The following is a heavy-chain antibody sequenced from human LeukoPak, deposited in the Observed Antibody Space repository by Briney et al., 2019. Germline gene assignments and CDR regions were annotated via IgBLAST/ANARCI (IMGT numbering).Heavy chain of an antibody. V-gene: IGHV1-8*01. D-gene: IGHD6-19*01. J-gene: IGHJ6*02. Sequence: GASVKVSCKASGYTFTSYDINWVRQATGQGLEWKGWMNPNSGNTGYAQKFQGRVTMTRNTSISTAYMELSSLRSEDTAVYYCATGAGTLTYYYYGMDVWGQGTTVTVSS. CDR1: GYTFTSYD. CDR2: MNPNSGNT. CDR3: ATGAGTLTYYYYGMDV.